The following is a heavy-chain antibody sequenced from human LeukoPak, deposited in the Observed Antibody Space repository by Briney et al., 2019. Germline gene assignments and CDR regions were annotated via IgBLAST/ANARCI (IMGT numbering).Heavy chain of an antibody. Sequence: SETLSLTCTVSGGSISSSDYYWGWIRQPPGKGLEWIASIYYSGSTYYSPSLKSGVTISVDTSKKQFSLKLRSVTATDTAVYYCARGLTRGYTYGGCFDPWGQGTLVTVSS. CDR2: IYYSGST. J-gene: IGHJ5*02. V-gene: IGHV4-39*01. D-gene: IGHD5-12*01. CDR1: GGSISSSDYY. CDR3: ARGLTRGYTYGGCFDP.